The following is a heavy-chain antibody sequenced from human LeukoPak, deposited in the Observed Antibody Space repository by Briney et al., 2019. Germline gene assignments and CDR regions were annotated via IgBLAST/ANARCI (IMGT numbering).Heavy chain of an antibody. CDR1: GFTFGDYA. J-gene: IGHJ6*03. CDR3: TRTFGYYYFYMDV. CDR2: IRTEAYDGAT. Sequence: SGGSLRLSCAASGFTFGDYAMSWVRQAPGKGLEWVGFIRTEAYDGATDYGASVKGRFTTSRDDSKNIAYLQMNSLNTEDTAVYYCTRTFGYYYFYMDVWGKGTTVIVSS. V-gene: IGHV3-49*04. D-gene: IGHD3-16*01.